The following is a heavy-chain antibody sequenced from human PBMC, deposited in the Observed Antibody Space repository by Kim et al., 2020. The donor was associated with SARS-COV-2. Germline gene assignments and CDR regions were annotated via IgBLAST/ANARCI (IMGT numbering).Heavy chain of an antibody. CDR3: AKESGSGMYYAWTDYYYGMDV. Sequence: GGSLRLSCAASGFTFSSYGMHWVRQAPGKGLEWVSVITYDGSNKYYADSVKGRFTISRDKSKNTLYLQMNSLRAEDTAVYYCAKESGSGMYYAWTDYYYGMDVWGQGTTVTVSS. CDR2: ITYDGSNK. V-gene: IGHV3-30*18. CDR1: GFTFSSYG. D-gene: IGHD3-10*01. J-gene: IGHJ6*02.